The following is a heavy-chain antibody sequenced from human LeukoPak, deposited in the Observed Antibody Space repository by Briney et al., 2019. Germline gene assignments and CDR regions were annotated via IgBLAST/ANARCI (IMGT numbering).Heavy chain of an antibody. CDR3: ARGHYGRDY. D-gene: IGHD4-17*01. CDR1: GFTFSKYG. CDR2: IKEDGSEK. V-gene: IGHV3-7*04. J-gene: IGHJ4*02. Sequence: GGSLRLSCAASGFTFSKYGMSWVRQAPGKGLEWVAHIKEDGSEKYFVDSVKGRFTISRDNAKNSLYLQMNSLRAEDTAVYHCARGHYGRDYWGQGIQVTVSS.